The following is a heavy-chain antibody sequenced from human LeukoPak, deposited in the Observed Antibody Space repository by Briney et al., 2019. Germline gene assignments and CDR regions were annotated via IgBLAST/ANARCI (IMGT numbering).Heavy chain of an antibody. CDR3: ARANYYGSGKKDLDY. J-gene: IGHJ4*02. Sequence: ASVKVSCKASGYTFTTYDINWVRQATGQGLEWMGWTNPNSGNTGYAQKFQGRVTMTRNTSMSTAYMELNSLRSEDTAVYYRARANYYGSGKKDLDYWGQGTLVTVSS. CDR1: GYTFTTYD. V-gene: IGHV1-8*01. D-gene: IGHD3-10*01. CDR2: TNPNSGNT.